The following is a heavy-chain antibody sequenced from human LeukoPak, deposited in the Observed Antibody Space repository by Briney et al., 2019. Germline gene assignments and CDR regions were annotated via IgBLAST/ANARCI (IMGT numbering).Heavy chain of an antibody. V-gene: IGHV3-7*01. CDR2: IKQDESYK. CDR3: ARGRSAPKY. Sequence: GKSLRLSCAVSGFTFSSFPFHWVRQAPGKGLEWVANIKQDESYKYYVDSVKGRFTISRDNARNSLFLQMNSLRAEDTAVYYCARGRSAPKYWGQGTLVTVSS. J-gene: IGHJ4*02. CDR1: GFTFSSFP.